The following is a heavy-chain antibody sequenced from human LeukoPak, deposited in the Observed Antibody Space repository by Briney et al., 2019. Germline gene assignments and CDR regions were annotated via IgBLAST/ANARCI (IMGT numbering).Heavy chain of an antibody. D-gene: IGHD2-2*01. CDR2: IIPTFGTA. CDR3: ARVGYCSSTSCYARGSYAFDI. V-gene: IGHV1-69*01. CDR1: GGTFSSYA. Sequence: SVKVSCKASGGTFSSYAISWVRQAPGQGLEWMGGIIPTFGTANYAQKFQGRVTITADESTSTAYMELSSLRSEDTAVYYCARVGYCSSTSCYARGSYAFDIWGQGTMVTVSS. J-gene: IGHJ3*02.